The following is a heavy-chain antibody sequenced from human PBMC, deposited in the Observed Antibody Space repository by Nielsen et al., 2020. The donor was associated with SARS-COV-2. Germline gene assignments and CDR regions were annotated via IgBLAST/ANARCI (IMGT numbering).Heavy chain of an antibody. CDR1: GGSFSGYH. J-gene: IGHJ5*02. D-gene: IGHD3-10*01. Sequence: SETLSLTCSVYGGSFSGYHWSWIRQSPGKGLEWIGEINHSGSTNYNPSLKSRVTISIDTSKKQFSLNLSSVTAADTAVYYCARDFGDSGTSFDPWGQGTLVTVSS. CDR2: INHSGST. CDR3: ARDFGDSGTSFDP. V-gene: IGHV4-34*01.